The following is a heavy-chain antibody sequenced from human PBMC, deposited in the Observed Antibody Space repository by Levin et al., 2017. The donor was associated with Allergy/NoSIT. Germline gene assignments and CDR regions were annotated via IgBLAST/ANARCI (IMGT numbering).Heavy chain of an antibody. CDR1: GFTFGDYA. CDR3: TRHNYPLGMDV. D-gene: IGHD1-1*01. V-gene: IGHV3-49*04. CDR2: IRSKAYGGTT. Sequence: HPGGSLRLSCTASGFTFGDYAMSWVRQAPGKGLEWVGFIRSKAYGGTTEYAASVKGRFTISRDDSKSIAYLQMNSLKTEDTAVYYCTRHNYPLGMDVWGQGTTVTVSS. J-gene: IGHJ6*02.